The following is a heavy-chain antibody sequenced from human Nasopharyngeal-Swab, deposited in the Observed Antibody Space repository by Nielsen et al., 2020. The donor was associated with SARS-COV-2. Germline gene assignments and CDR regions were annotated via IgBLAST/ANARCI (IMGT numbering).Heavy chain of an antibody. J-gene: IGHJ4*02. CDR3: ARDSSGYYRAPFDY. V-gene: IGHV3-30-3*01. CDR2: ISYDGSNK. CDR1: GFTFSSYA. D-gene: IGHD3-22*01. Sequence: GESLKISCAASGFTFSSYAMHWVRQAPGKGLEWVAVISYDGSNKYYADSVQGRFTISRDNSKNTLYLQMNSLRAEDTAVYYCARDSSGYYRAPFDYWGQGTLVTVSS.